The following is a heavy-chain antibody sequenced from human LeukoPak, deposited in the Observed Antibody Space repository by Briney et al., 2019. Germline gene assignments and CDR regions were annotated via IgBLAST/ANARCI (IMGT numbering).Heavy chain of an antibody. D-gene: IGHD4-17*01. CDR3: ARDYGDYHYDY. CDR2: IKQDGSEK. V-gene: IGHV3-7*01. CDR1: GFTFSSYW. Sequence: GGSLRLSCAASGFTFSSYWMSWVRQAPGKGLEWVADIKQDGSEKYYVDSVKGRFTISRDNAKNSLYLQMNSLRAEDTAVYYCARDYGDYHYDYWGQGTLVTVSS. J-gene: IGHJ4*02.